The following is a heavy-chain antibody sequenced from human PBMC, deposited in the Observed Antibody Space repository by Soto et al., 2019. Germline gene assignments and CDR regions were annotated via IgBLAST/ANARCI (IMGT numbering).Heavy chain of an antibody. CDR1: GFTFSSYG. V-gene: IGHV3-30*18. Sequence: GGSLRLSCAASGFTFSSYGMHWVRQAPGKGLEWVAVISYDGSNKYYADSVKGRFTISRDNSKNTLYLQMNSLRAEDTAVYYCAKSPGESRTVGATSFDYYYGMDVWGQGTTVTVSS. J-gene: IGHJ6*02. CDR3: AKSPGESRTVGATSFDYYYGMDV. CDR2: ISYDGSNK. D-gene: IGHD1-26*01.